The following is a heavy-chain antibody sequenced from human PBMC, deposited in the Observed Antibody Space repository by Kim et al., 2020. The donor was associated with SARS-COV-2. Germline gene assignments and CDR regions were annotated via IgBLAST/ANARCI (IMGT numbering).Heavy chain of an antibody. CDR2: I. CDR3: VAEIGSRSVDH. Sequence: ISEPEAVKGRFIISRDNTKSTLYLQMNSLRPDDTAVYYSVAEIGSRSVDHWGQGTLVTVSS. V-gene: IGHV3-30*02. D-gene: IGHD3-10*01. J-gene: IGHJ4*02.